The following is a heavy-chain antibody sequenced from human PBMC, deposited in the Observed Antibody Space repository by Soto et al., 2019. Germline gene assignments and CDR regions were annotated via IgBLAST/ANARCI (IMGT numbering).Heavy chain of an antibody. CDR3: VSDRGYGHASVPYS. D-gene: IGHD3-10*01. J-gene: IGHJ4*02. CDR2: ISYDGSLQ. Sequence: QAPLVESGGGVVQPGRSLRLSCAASGFAFSSYGMHWVRQAPGTGLEWVAVISYDGSLQHYADSVKGRFTISRDNSKNMGVLQMSSLRAEDTAVYYCVSDRGYGHASVPYSWGQGTLVSVSS. CDR1: GFAFSSYG. V-gene: IGHV3-30*03.